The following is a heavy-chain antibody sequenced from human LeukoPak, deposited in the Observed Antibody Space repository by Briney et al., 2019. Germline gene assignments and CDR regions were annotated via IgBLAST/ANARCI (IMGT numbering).Heavy chain of an antibody. D-gene: IGHD1-14*01. J-gene: IGHJ4*02. CDR1: GYTFTGYY. CDR3: ARGTRSTVTGTDY. CDR2: INPNSGGT. V-gene: IGHV1-2*04. Sequence: ASVTVSCKASGYTFTGYYMHWVRQAPGQGLEWMGWINPNSGGTNYAQKFQGWVTMTRDTSISTAYMELSRLRSDDTAVYYCARGTRSTVTGTDYWGQGTLVTVSS.